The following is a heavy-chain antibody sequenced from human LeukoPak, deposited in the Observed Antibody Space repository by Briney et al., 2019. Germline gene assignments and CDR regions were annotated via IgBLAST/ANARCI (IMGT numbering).Heavy chain of an antibody. J-gene: IGHJ3*02. CDR1: GFTFSSYS. CDR2: ISSSSTYI. Sequence: GGSLRLSCAASGFTFSSYSMNWVRQAPGEGLEWVSSISSSSTYIFYADSVKGRFTISRDNAKNSLYLQINSLRAEDTAVYYCAREAYLDAFDIWGQGTMVTVSS. V-gene: IGHV3-21*01. CDR3: AREAYLDAFDI.